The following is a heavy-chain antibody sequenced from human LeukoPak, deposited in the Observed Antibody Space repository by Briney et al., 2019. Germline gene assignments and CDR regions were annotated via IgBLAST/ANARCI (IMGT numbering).Heavy chain of an antibody. D-gene: IGHD6-19*01. CDR3: ASHSSGWSYAFDI. V-gene: IGHV3-66*04. J-gene: IGHJ3*02. CDR1: GFTVSSNY. Sequence: TGGSLRLSCAASGFTVSSNYKSWVRQAPGKGLEWVSVIYSGGSTYYADSVKGRFTISRDNSKNTLYLQMNSLRAEDTAVYYCASHSSGWSYAFDIWGQGTMVTVSS. CDR2: IYSGGST.